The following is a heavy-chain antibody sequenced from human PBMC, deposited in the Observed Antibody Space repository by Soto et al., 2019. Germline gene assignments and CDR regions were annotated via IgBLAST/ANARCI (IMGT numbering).Heavy chain of an antibody. J-gene: IGHJ2*01. Sequence: QVQLQESGPGLVKPSETLSLTCSVSGGSVSNASFYWTWIRQAPGTGLEYIGYIFYTGVTNYNPSLSSRVTISLDTSKNHFSLKLNSMTAADTAVYYCVWVLDSRWYADLWGRGTLVTVSS. CDR1: GGSVSNASFY. D-gene: IGHD3-22*01. V-gene: IGHV4-61*03. CDR2: IFYTGVT. CDR3: VWVLDSRWYADL.